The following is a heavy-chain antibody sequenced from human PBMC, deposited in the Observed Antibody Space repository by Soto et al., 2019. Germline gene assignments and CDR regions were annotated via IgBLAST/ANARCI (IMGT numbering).Heavy chain of an antibody. Sequence: GGSLRLSCAASGFDFSASALHWVRQISGNRLEWVGRIRSEAHSFATGYDASVKGRFTISRDDSKNMAYLEMKSLKTEDTAVYYCARYDTFDYWGQGIQVTVAS. CDR3: ARYDTFDY. V-gene: IGHV3-73*01. J-gene: IGHJ4*02. CDR1: GFDFSASA. D-gene: IGHD3-9*01. CDR2: IRSEAHSFAT.